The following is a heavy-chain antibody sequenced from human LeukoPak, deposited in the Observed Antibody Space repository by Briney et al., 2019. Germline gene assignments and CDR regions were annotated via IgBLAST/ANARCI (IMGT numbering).Heavy chain of an antibody. CDR2: MNPNSGNT. D-gene: IGHD3-9*01. V-gene: IGHV1-8*01. CDR1: GYTFTSYD. Sequence: GASVKVSCKASGYTFTSYDINWVRQATGQGLEWMGWMNPNSGNTGYAQKFQGRVTMTRNTSISTAYMELSSLRSEDTAVYYCARLTGRDLHNYYYYYMDVWGKGTTVTVSS. CDR3: ARLTGRDLHNYYYYYMDV. J-gene: IGHJ6*03.